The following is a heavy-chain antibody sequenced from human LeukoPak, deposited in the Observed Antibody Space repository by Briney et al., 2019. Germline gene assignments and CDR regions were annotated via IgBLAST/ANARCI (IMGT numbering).Heavy chain of an antibody. J-gene: IGHJ4*02. D-gene: IGHD3-10*01. CDR3: ARSNDYGSGTGDY. V-gene: IGHV1-69*05. Sequence: SVKVSCKASGGTFSSYAISWVRQAPGQGLEWMGRIIPIFGTANYTQKFQGRVTITTDESTSTAYMELSRLRSEDTAVYYCARSNDYGSGTGDYWGQGTLVTVSS. CDR2: IIPIFGTA. CDR1: GGTFSSYA.